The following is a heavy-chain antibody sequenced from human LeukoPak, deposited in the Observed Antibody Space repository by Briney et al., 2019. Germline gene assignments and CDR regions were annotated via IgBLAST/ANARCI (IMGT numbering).Heavy chain of an antibody. CDR3: AKDHGYSGYDSLRYFDY. V-gene: IGHV3-9*01. CDR2: ISWNSGSI. D-gene: IGHD5-12*01. J-gene: IGHJ4*02. Sequence: PGRSLRLSCAASGFTFDDYAMHWVRQAPGKGLEWVSGISWNSGSIGYADSVKGRFTISRDNAKNSLYPQMNSLRAEDTALYYCAKDHGYSGYDSLRYFDYWGQGTLVTVSS. CDR1: GFTFDDYA.